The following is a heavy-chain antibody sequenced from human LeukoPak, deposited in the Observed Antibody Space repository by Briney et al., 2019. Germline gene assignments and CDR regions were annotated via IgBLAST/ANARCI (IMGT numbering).Heavy chain of an antibody. D-gene: IGHD2-2*01. CDR1: GGSISSYY. Sequence: PSETLSLTCTVSGGSISSYYWSWIRQPPGKGLEWIGYIYYSGSTNYNPSLKSRVTISVDTSKNQFSLKLSSVTAADTAVYYCARYLGYCSSTSCYALYSYYYGMDVWGQGPTVTVSS. CDR2: IYYSGST. V-gene: IGHV4-59*01. J-gene: IGHJ6*02. CDR3: ARYLGYCSSTSCYALYSYYYGMDV.